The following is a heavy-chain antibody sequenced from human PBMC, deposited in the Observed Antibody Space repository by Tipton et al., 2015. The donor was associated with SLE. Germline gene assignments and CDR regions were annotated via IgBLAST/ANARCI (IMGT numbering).Heavy chain of an antibody. Sequence: TLSLTRAVYGGSFSGYYWSWIRQPPGKGLEWIGYIYYSGSTYYNPSLRSRVTISVDTSKNQFSLKLSSVTAADTAVYYCARDRQAITIFGVGSGAHWFDPWGQGTLVTVSS. CDR3: ARDRQAITIFGVGSGAHWFDP. CDR1: GGSFSGYY. V-gene: IGHV4-59*01. CDR2: IYYSGST. D-gene: IGHD3-3*01. J-gene: IGHJ5*02.